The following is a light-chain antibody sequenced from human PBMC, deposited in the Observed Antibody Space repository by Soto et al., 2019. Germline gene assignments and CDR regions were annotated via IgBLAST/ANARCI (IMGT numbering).Light chain of an antibody. CDR2: DVS. CDR3: SSYTNSNTLV. Sequence: QSALTQPASVSGSPGQSITISCTGTSSEVGGYNYVSWYQQYPGKAPKLMIYDVSNRPSGVSDRFSGSKSGNTASLTISGLQAEDEADYYCSSYTNSNTLVFGTGTKLTVL. J-gene: IGLJ1*01. CDR1: SSEVGGYNY. V-gene: IGLV2-14*01.